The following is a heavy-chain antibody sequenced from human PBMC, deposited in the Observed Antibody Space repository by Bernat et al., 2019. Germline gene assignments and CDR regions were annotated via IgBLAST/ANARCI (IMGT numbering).Heavy chain of an antibody. CDR2: ISYDGSNK. D-gene: IGHD1-26*01. Sequence: VQLVESGGGLVQPGRSLRLSCAASGFTFDDYAMHWVRQAPGKGLEWVAVISYDGSNKYYADSVKGRFTISRDNSKNTPYLQMNSLRAEDTAVYYCAKDRLVGALYYWGQGTLVTVSS. J-gene: IGHJ4*02. CDR3: AKDRLVGALYY. CDR1: GFTFDDYA. V-gene: IGHV3-30*18.